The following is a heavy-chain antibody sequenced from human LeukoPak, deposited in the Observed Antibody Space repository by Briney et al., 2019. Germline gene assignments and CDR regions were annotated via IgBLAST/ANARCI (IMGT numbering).Heavy chain of an antibody. CDR1: DDSISNNRYF. CDR3: ARDIDDVGALLDF. J-gene: IGHJ4*02. D-gene: IGHD1-26*01. Sequence: SETLSLTCTISDDSISNNRYFWAWIRLPPGKGLEWIGSINYSGRTYYNPSLKSRLTMSIDTAKRQFSLKLISVTAADTALYYCARDIDDVGALLDFWGQGTLVTVSS. CDR2: INYSGRT. V-gene: IGHV4-39*07.